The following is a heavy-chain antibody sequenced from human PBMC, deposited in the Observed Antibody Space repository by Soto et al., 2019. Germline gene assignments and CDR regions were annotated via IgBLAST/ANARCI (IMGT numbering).Heavy chain of an antibody. J-gene: IGHJ4*02. CDR2: ISGSGGST. CDR1: GFTFISYA. CDR3: AKVQLYSSPGTVNY. D-gene: IGHD6-13*01. Sequence: PGGSLRLSCAASGFTFISYAMSWVLQAPGKGLEWVSAISGSGGSTYYADSVKGRFTISRDNSKNTLYLQMNSLRAEDTAVYYCAKVQLYSSPGTVNYWGQGTLVTVSS. V-gene: IGHV3-23*01.